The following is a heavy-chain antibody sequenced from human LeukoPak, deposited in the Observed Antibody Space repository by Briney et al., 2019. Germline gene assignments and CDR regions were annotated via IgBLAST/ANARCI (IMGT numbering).Heavy chain of an antibody. V-gene: IGHV3-30*04. CDR2: IQYDGSYK. CDR1: GFTFSSYA. CDR3: AKDVVGQQWPENY. J-gene: IGHJ4*02. Sequence: GRSLRLSCAASGFTFSSYAMHWVRQAPGKGLEWVAFIQYDGSYKDYGDSVKGRFTISRDNSKNTLYLQMNSLRAEDTAVYFCAKDVVGQQWPENYWGQGTLVTVSS. D-gene: IGHD6-19*01.